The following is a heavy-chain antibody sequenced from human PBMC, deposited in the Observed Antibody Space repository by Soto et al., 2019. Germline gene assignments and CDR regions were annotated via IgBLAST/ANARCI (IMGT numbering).Heavy chain of an antibody. Sequence: DVQLVESGGGLVQPGGSLRLSCAASGFTFSNSWMHWVRQVSGKGLGWVSRINADGTSTSYADSVKGRFTISRDNAKNTPYLHVNSLRAEDTAVYYCVKVLARGVGVPRFYFDSWGQGALVTVSS. D-gene: IGHD2-2*01. J-gene: IGHJ4*02. V-gene: IGHV3-74*01. CDR2: INADGTST. CDR3: VKVLARGVGVPRFYFDS. CDR1: GFTFSNSW.